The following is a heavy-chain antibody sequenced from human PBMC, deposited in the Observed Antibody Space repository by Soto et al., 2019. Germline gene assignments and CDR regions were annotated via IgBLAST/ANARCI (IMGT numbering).Heavy chain of an antibody. CDR2: ISAYNGNT. CDR3: ARDRGTTYYDILTGYYIDY. J-gene: IGHJ4*02. V-gene: IGHV1-18*01. CDR1: GYTFTSYG. Sequence: GASVKVSCKASGYTFTSYGISWVRQAPGQGLEWMGWISAYNGNTNYAQKLQGRVTMTTDTSTSTAYMELRSLRSDDTAVYYCARDRGTTYYDILTGYYIDYWGQGTLVTVSS. D-gene: IGHD3-9*01.